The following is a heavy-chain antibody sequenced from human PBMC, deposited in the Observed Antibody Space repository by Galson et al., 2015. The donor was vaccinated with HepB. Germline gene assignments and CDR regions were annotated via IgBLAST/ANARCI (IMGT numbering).Heavy chain of an antibody. CDR3: ARDGIVVVPAAIKRTYYYYYMDV. CDR1: GFTFSSYW. Sequence: SLRLSCAASGFTFSSYWMSWVRQAPGKGLEWVANIKQDGSEKYYVDSVKGRFTISRDNAKNSLYLQMNSLRAEDTAVYYCARDGIVVVPAAIKRTYYYYYMDVWGKGTTVTVSS. V-gene: IGHV3-7*03. D-gene: IGHD2-2*02. CDR2: IKQDGSEK. J-gene: IGHJ6*03.